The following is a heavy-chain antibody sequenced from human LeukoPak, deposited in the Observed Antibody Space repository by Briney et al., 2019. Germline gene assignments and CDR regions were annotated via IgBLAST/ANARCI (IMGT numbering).Heavy chain of an antibody. CDR1: GFILSNYG. Sequence: GGSLRLSCAASGFILSNYGMHWVRQAPGKGLEWVAFIRHDGNNKYYVDSVKGRFTISRDNSKNTLYLQMNILRAEDTAVYYCAELGITMIGGVWGKGTTVTISS. V-gene: IGHV3-30*02. CDR3: AELGITMIGGV. J-gene: IGHJ6*04. CDR2: IRHDGNNK. D-gene: IGHD3-10*02.